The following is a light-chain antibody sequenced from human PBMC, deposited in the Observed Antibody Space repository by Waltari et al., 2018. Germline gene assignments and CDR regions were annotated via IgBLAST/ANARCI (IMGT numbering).Light chain of an antibody. V-gene: IGKV4-1*01. CDR2: WSS. CDR1: RSFLYRSNNKHS. Sequence: DIVMTQSPDSLAVSLGERATINCKSSRSFLYRSNNKHSVAWYQQKPGQSPKLLIYWSSTRESGVPDRFSGGGSGTDFTLTISSLQADDVAIYYCQQYYSLPTFGGGTKVEI. J-gene: IGKJ4*01. CDR3: QQYYSLPT.